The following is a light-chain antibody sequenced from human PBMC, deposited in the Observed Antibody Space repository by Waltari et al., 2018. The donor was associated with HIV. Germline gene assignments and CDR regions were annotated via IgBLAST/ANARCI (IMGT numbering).Light chain of an antibody. V-gene: IGKV4-1*01. CDR2: WAS. Sequence: IVMTQSPDSLAVSLGERATINCKSSQSVLYSSNNKNYLAWYQQKPGQPPKLLIYWASTRESGVPDRFSGSGSGTYFTLTISSLQAEDVALYYCQQYYSTPRTFGQGTKVEVK. J-gene: IGKJ1*01. CDR3: QQYYSTPRT. CDR1: QSVLYSSNNKNY.